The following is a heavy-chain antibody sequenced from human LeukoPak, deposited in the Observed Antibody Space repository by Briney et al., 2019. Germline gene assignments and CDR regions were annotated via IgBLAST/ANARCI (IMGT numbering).Heavy chain of an antibody. CDR3: ARVPYRSGSQGDYPDAFDI. Sequence: SETLSLTCAVYGGSFSGYYWSWIRQPPGKGLEWIGEINHSGSTNYNPSLKSRVTISVDTSKNQFSLKLSSVTAADTAVYYCARVPYRSGSQGDYPDAFDIWGQGTMVTVSS. V-gene: IGHV4-34*01. CDR2: INHSGST. D-gene: IGHD4-17*01. J-gene: IGHJ3*02. CDR1: GGSFSGYY.